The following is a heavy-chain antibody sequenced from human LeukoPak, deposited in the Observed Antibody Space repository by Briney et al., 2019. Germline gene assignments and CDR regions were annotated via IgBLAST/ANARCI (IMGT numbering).Heavy chain of an antibody. D-gene: IGHD4-23*01. V-gene: IGHV3-30*02. J-gene: IGHJ4*02. CDR3: AKDLITVVAYYFDY. CDR2: IRYDGSNK. Sequence: GGSLRLSCAASGFTFSSYGMHWVRQAPGKGLEWVAFIRYDGSNKYYADSVKGRFTISRDNSKNTLYLQMNSLRAEDTAVYYCAKDLITVVAYYFDYWGQGTLVTVSS. CDR1: GFTFSSYG.